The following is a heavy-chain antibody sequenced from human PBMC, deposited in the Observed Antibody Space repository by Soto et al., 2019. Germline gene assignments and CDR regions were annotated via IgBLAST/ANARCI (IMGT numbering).Heavy chain of an antibody. CDR3: GRESLPAYCGGDCYPDYYYYGMDV. CDR1: GYTFTSYY. Sequence: ASVKVSCKASGYTFTSYYMHWVRQAPGQGLEWMGIINPSGGSTSYAQKFQGRVTMTRDTSTSTVYMELSSLRSEDTAVYYCGRESLPAYCGGDCYPDYYYYGMDVWG. D-gene: IGHD2-21*02. V-gene: IGHV1-46*01. J-gene: IGHJ6*02. CDR2: INPSGGST.